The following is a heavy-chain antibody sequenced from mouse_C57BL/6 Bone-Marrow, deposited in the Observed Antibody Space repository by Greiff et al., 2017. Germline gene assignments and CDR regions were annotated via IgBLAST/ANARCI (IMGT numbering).Heavy chain of an antibody. D-gene: IGHD2-3*01. CDR2: IYPRSGNT. V-gene: IGHV1-81*01. CDR1: GYTFTSSG. Sequence: QVQLQQSGAELARPGASVKLSCKASGYTFTSSGISWVKQRTGQGLEWIGEIYPRSGNTYYNEKFKGKATLTADKSSSTAYMELRSLTSEDSAVYFCARFPYEAMDYWGQGTSVTVSS. CDR3: ARFPYEAMDY. J-gene: IGHJ4*01.